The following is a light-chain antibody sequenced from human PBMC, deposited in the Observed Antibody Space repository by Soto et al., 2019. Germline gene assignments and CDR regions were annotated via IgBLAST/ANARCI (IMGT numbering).Light chain of an antibody. Sequence: MKKSAATLCVYKKERATLSCRASQSISGKLAWYQHRPGQAPRLLIYDASIRATGIPARFSGSGSGTVFTLNISRLQSADFALYYCQKYTAWPPWRFAQGTKVDIK. J-gene: IGKJ1*01. CDR3: QKYTAWPPWR. V-gene: IGKV3-15*01. CDR1: QSISGK. CDR2: DAS.